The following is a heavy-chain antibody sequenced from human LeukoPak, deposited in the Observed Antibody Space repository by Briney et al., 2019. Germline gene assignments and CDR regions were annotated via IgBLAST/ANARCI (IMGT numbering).Heavy chain of an antibody. Sequence: GGSLRLSCAASGFTFSSYWMHWLRQEPRKGLPSFSRISTDGSSRSYADSVKGRFTISRDNGKNTLYLQMNSLRAEDTAVYYCASYLTSIPSGMDVWGQGATVTVSS. CDR3: ASYLTSIPSGMDV. D-gene: IGHD2/OR15-2a*01. CDR2: ISTDGSSR. J-gene: IGHJ6*02. V-gene: IGHV3-74*01. CDR1: GFTFSSYW.